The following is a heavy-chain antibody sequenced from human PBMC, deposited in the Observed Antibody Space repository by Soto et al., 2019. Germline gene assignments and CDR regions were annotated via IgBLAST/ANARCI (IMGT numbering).Heavy chain of an antibody. CDR2: IYHSGST. CDR1: GYSISSGYY. J-gene: IGHJ5*02. V-gene: IGHV4-38-2*01. CDR3: ARGLAVVVVAARINWFDP. Sequence: SETLSLTCAVSGYSISSGYYWGWIRQPPGKGLEWIGSIYHSGSTYYNPSLKSRVTISVDTSKNQFSLKLSSVTAADTAVYYCARGLAVVVVAARINWFDPWGQGT. D-gene: IGHD2-15*01.